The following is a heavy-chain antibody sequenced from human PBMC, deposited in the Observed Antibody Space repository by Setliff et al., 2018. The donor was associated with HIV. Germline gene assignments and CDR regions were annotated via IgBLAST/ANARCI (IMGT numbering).Heavy chain of an antibody. J-gene: IGHJ4*02. CDR2: IQSKIRGGAR. Sequence: GGSLRLSCAASRFTFTNAWMTWVRQAPGKGLEWLGRIQSKIRGGARDYAAPVKGRFSISRDDSANTLFLQMNSLKTEDTAVYYCSADTEDSLNFYNCDYWGPGIQVTVSS. CDR1: RFTFTNAW. CDR3: SADTEDSLNFYNCDY. D-gene: IGHD3-22*01. V-gene: IGHV3-15*01.